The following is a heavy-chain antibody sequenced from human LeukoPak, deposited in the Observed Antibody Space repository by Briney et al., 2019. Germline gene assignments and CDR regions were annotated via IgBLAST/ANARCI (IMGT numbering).Heavy chain of an antibody. J-gene: IGHJ6*03. CDR2: ISSSSGTI. Sequence: PGGSLRLSCAASGFTFSVYSMNWVRQAPGKGLEWVSYISSSSGTIYYADSVKGRVTISRDNVENSLHLQKNSLRVEDTAVYYCAREFEVPAAAPDYYYYYYIDVWGKGTTVTVSS. V-gene: IGHV3-48*04. CDR1: GFTFSVYS. CDR3: AREFEVPAAAPDYYYYYYIDV. D-gene: IGHD2-2*01.